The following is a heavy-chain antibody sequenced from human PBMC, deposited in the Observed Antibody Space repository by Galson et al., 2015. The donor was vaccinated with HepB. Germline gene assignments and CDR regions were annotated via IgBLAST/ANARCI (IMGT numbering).Heavy chain of an antibody. V-gene: IGHV3-21*04. Sequence: SLRLSCAASGFTFSSYSMNWVRQAPGKGLEWVSSISSSSSYIYYADSVKGRFTISRDNAKNSLYLQMNSLRAEDTAVYYCARDSQQMYYFDYWGQGTLVTVSS. D-gene: IGHD6-13*01. CDR1: GFTFSSYS. CDR3: ARDSQQMYYFDY. CDR2: ISSSSSYI. J-gene: IGHJ4*02.